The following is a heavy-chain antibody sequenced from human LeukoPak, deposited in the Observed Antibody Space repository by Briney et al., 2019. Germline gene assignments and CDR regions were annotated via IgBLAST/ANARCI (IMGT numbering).Heavy chain of an antibody. CDR2: INSDGSST. D-gene: IGHD3-10*01. Sequence: GGSLRLXCAASGFTFSSYWMQWVSHAPGKGMVWVSRINSDGSSTIYADSVKGRFTISRDKAKNTLYLQMNSLRAEDTAVYYCAREGARFDDAFDIWGQGTMVTVSS. CDR1: GFTFSSYW. V-gene: IGHV3-74*01. J-gene: IGHJ3*02. CDR3: AREGARFDDAFDI.